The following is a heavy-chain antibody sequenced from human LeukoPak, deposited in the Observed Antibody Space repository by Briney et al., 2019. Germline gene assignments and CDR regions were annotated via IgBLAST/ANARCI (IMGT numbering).Heavy chain of an antibody. J-gene: IGHJ4*02. V-gene: IGHV4-61*01. Sequence: SETLSLTCTVSGGSVSSGSYYWSWIRQPPGKGLEWIGYIYYSGSTNYNPSLKSRVTISVDTSKNQFSLKPSSVTAADTAVYYCARDRIVVVPGYFDYWGQGTLVTVSS. CDR2: IYYSGST. CDR3: ARDRIVVVPGYFDY. D-gene: IGHD2-21*02. CDR1: GGSVSSGSYY.